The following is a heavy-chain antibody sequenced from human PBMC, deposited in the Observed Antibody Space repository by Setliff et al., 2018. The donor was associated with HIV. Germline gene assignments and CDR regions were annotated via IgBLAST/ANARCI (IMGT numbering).Heavy chain of an antibody. J-gene: IGHJ6*02. CDR2: ISFDGSHK. V-gene: IGHV3-30*04. Sequence: PGESLKISCVGSGFAFSDFSMFWARQAPGKGLEWVAVISFDGSHKYYADSLKGRFTISRDNSINTIYLQMNSLTTEDTAVYYCAKSRTIYGEVIIQWAYMDVWGQGTTVTVSS. CDR3: AKSRTIYGEVIIQWAYMDV. D-gene: IGHD3-3*01. CDR1: GFAFSDFS.